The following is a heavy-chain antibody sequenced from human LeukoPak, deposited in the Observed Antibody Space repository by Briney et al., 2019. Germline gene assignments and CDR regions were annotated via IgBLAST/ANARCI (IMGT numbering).Heavy chain of an antibody. CDR1: GYTLTELS. D-gene: IGHD3-9*01. V-gene: IGHV1-24*01. CDR2: FDPEGGET. J-gene: IGHJ3*02. Sequence: ASVKVSCKVSGYTLTELSMHWVRQAPGKGLEWMGGFDPEGGETIYAQKFQGRVTMTEDTSTDTAYMELSSLRSEDTAVYYCATVNTIFSLSAFDIWGQGTMVTVSS. CDR3: ATVNTIFSLSAFDI.